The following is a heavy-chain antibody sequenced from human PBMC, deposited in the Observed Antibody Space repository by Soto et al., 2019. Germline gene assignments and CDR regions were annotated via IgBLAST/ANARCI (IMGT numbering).Heavy chain of an antibody. CDR2: ISYDGGNK. D-gene: IGHD3-22*01. Sequence: GGSLRLSCAASGFSFSTYAMHWVRQAPGKGLEWVTGISYDGGNKYYIDSVKGRFTISRDNSRNTLYLQMNSLRPEDTDVYYCARDLGSRTSGDYYNLDYWGQG. J-gene: IGHJ4*02. V-gene: IGHV3-30-3*01. CDR3: ARDLGSRTSGDYYNLDY. CDR1: GFSFSTYA.